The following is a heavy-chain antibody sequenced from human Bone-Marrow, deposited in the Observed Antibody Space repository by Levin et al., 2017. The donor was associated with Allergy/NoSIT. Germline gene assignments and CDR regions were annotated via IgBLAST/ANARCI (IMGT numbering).Heavy chain of an antibody. V-gene: IGHV4-34*01. CDR1: GGSLSGYY. D-gene: IGHD3-16*01. CDR3: ASYLYGGLDY. CDR2: INHSGST. J-gene: IGHJ4*02. Sequence: PSETLSLTCAVYGGSLSGYYWSWIRQPPGKGLEWIGEINHSGSTTYNPSLKSRVTISVDTSKNQFSLRLSSVTAADTAVYYCASYLYGGLDYWGRGTLVTVSS.